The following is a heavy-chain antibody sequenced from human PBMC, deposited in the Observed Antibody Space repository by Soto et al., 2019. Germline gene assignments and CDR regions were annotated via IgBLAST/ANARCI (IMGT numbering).Heavy chain of an antibody. V-gene: IGHV5-51*01. Sequence: PGESLKISCSGSGYNFANYWIGWVRQMPGKGLEWMGIIYPSDSDTRYSPSFEGQVTISADRSISTAYLQWNSLKASDTAMYFCARGHSSDYSTATTADYWGQGTLVTVYS. CDR3: ARGHSSDYSTATTADY. J-gene: IGHJ4*02. CDR2: IYPSDSDT. CDR1: GYNFANYW. D-gene: IGHD3-22*01.